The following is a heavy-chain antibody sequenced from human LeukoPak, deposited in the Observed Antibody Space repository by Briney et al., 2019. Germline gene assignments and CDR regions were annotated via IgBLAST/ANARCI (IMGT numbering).Heavy chain of an antibody. Sequence: GGSLRLSCAASGFTFSSYEMNWARQAPGKGLEWVSYISSSGSTIYYADSVKGRFTISRDNAKNSLYLQMNSLRAEDTAVYYCAARRLTVTTEIDYWGQGTLVTVSS. V-gene: IGHV3-48*03. D-gene: IGHD4-17*01. CDR2: ISSSGSTI. J-gene: IGHJ4*02. CDR3: AARRLTVTTEIDY. CDR1: GFTFSSYE.